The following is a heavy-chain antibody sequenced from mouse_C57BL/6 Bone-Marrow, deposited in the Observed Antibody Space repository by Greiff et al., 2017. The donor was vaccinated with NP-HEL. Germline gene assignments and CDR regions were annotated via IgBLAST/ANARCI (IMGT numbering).Heavy chain of an antibody. CDR3: VRQGYDGYYLDY. Sequence: EVKLVESGGGLVQPKGSLKLSCAASGFSFNTYAMNWVRQAPGKGLEWVARIRSKSNNYATYYADSLKDRFTISRDDSESMLYLQMNNLKTEDTARYYGVRQGYDGYYLDYWGQGTTLTVSS. V-gene: IGHV10-1*01. J-gene: IGHJ2*01. CDR2: IRSKSNNYAT. CDR1: GFSFNTYA. D-gene: IGHD2-3*01.